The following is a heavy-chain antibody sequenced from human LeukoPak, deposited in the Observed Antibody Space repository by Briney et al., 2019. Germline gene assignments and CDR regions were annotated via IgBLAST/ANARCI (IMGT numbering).Heavy chain of an antibody. D-gene: IGHD3-16*01. CDR3: ARVIGSYGDSAY. J-gene: IGHJ4*02. Sequence: GGSLRLSCAASGFTFSSYSMNWVRQAPGKGLEWVSSISSSSSYIYYADSVKGRFTISRDNAKNSLYPQMNSLRAEDTAIYYCARVIGSYGDSAYWGQGTLVTVSS. CDR1: GFTFSSYS. CDR2: ISSSSSYI. V-gene: IGHV3-21*01.